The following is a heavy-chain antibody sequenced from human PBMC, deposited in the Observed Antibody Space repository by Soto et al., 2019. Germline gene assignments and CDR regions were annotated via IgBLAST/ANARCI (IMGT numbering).Heavy chain of an antibody. Sequence: PSETLSLTCAVYGGSFSGYYWSWIRQPPGKGLEWIGEINHSGSTNYNPSLKSRVTISVDTSKNQFSLRLSSVTAADTAVYYCARGLVDTAMVTYFDYWGQGTLVTVSS. CDR1: GGSFSGYY. J-gene: IGHJ4*02. CDR2: INHSGST. CDR3: ARGLVDTAMVTYFDY. V-gene: IGHV4-34*01. D-gene: IGHD5-18*01.